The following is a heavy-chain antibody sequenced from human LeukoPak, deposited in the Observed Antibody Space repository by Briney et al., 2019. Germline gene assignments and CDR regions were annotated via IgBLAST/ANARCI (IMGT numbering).Heavy chain of an antibody. V-gene: IGHV3-23*01. CDR3: ARDLHYYVAKDV. D-gene: IGHD3-10*02. CDR2: IGSDNKP. J-gene: IGHJ6*02. CDR1: GFTFSAYA. Sequence: GGSLRLSCEASGFTFSAYAMTWVRQAPGQGLEWVSSIGSDNKPHYSESVEGRFAISRDNSKSMLFLQLNSLRAEDTALYYCARDLHYYVAKDVWGQGTTVTVSS.